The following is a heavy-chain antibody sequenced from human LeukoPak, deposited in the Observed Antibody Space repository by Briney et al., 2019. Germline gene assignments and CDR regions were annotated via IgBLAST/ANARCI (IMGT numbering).Heavy chain of an antibody. CDR3: ARVRVPAAMFYYYMDV. CDR1: GYTFTSYG. Sequence: GASVKVSCKASGYTFTSYGISWVRQAPGQGLEWMGGIITIFGTANDAQKFQGRVPITADESTSTAYMELSSLRSDDTAVYYCARVRVPAAMFYYYMDVWGKGTTVTVSS. CDR2: IITIFGTA. D-gene: IGHD2-2*01. J-gene: IGHJ6*03. V-gene: IGHV1-69*13.